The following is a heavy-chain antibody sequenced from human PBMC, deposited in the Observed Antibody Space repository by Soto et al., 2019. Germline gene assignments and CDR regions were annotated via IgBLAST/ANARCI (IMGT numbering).Heavy chain of an antibody. D-gene: IGHD5-12*01. CDR3: ARRDGGGYDYFDY. J-gene: IGHJ4*02. CDR2: IYYSGST. Sequence: SETLSLTCTVSGGSISSSSYYWGWIRQPPGKGLEWIGSIYYSGSTYYNPSLKSRVTISVDTSKNQFSLKLSPVTAADTAVYYCARRDGGGYDYFDYWGQGTLVTVSS. CDR1: GGSISSSSYY. V-gene: IGHV4-39*01.